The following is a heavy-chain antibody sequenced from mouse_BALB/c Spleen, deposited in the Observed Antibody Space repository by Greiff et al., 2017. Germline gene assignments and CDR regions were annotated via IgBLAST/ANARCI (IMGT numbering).Heavy chain of an antibody. D-gene: IGHD2-1*01. V-gene: IGHV5-6-5*01. Sequence: EVKLVESGGGLVKPGGSLKLSCAASGFTFSSYAMSWVRQTPEKRLEWVASISSGGSTYYPDSVKGRFTISRDNARNILHLQMSSLRSEDTAMYYCARGGYYGNYLDYWGQGTTLTVSS. J-gene: IGHJ2*01. CDR1: GFTFSSYA. CDR2: ISSGGST. CDR3: ARGGYYGNYLDY.